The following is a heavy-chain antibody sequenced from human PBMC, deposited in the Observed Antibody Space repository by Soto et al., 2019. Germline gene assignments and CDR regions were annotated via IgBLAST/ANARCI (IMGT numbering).Heavy chain of an antibody. V-gene: IGHV4-30-4*01. CDR1: GGSISSGDYY. J-gene: IGHJ4*02. Sequence: PSETLSLTCTVSGGSISSGDYYWSWIRQPPGKGLEWIGYINYSGSTFYNPSLKSRVTMSVDTSKNQFSLKLSSVTAADTAVYYCARVIRRGADFDYWGQGTLVTVSS. D-gene: IGHD3-22*01. CDR3: ARVIRRGADFDY. CDR2: INYSGST.